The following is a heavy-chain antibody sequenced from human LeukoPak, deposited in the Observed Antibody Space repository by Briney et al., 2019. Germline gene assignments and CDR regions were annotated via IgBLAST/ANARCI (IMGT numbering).Heavy chain of an antibody. CDR1: GGSISSYY. J-gene: IGHJ3*02. CDR2: IYYSGST. V-gene: IGHV4-59*08. CDR3: ARWLQPNDAFDI. D-gene: IGHD5-24*01. Sequence: SETLSLTCTVSGGSISSYYWSWIRQPPGKGLEWIGYIYYSGSTNYNPSLKSRVTISVDTSKNQFSLKLSSVTAADTAVYYCARWLQPNDAFDIWGQGTMVTVSS.